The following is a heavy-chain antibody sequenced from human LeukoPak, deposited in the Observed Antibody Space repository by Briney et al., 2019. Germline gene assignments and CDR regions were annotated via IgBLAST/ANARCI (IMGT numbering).Heavy chain of an antibody. V-gene: IGHV3-48*01. CDR3: ARDKTYSYFWL. CDR2: ISSDSSTV. Sequence: PGGSLRLSCAASGFTFSSYSMNWVRQAPGKGLEWISYISSDSSTVYFADSVKGRFTISRDNAKNSLYLQMNSLRAEDTAVYFCARDKTYSYFWLWGQGTLVTVSS. CDR1: GFTFSSYS. J-gene: IGHJ4*02. D-gene: IGHD3-3*01.